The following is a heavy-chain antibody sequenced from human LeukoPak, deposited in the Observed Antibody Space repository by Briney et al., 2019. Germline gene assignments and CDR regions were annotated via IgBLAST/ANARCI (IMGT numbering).Heavy chain of an antibody. Sequence: QPGRSLRLSCAAAGFTFDDYAMHWVRRAPGKGLEWVSGISWNSGSIGYADSVKGRFTISRDNAKNSLYLQMNSLRAEDTALYYCAKDRWEQGAFDIWGQGTMVTVSS. CDR2: ISWNSGSI. D-gene: IGHD4-23*01. CDR1: GFTFDDYA. CDR3: AKDRWEQGAFDI. V-gene: IGHV3-9*01. J-gene: IGHJ3*02.